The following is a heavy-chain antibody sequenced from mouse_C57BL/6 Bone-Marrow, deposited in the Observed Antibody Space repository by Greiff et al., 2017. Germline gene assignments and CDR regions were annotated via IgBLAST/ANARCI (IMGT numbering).Heavy chain of an antibody. CDR3: APTTVVCHWYFDV. Sequence: EVQLQQSVAELVRPGASVKLSCTASGFNIKNTYMHWVKQRPEQGLEWIGRIDPANGTTKYAPKFQGKATITADKSSNKACLQLSSLTSADTAIYYCAPTTVVCHWYFDVWGTGTTVTVSS. J-gene: IGHJ1*03. V-gene: IGHV14-3*01. CDR2: IDPANGTT. D-gene: IGHD1-1*01. CDR1: GFNIKNTY.